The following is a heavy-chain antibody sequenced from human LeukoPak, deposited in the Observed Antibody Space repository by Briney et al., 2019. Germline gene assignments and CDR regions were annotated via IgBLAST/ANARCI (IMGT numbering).Heavy chain of an antibody. J-gene: IGHJ4*02. CDR3: ARHIDASAYSSLEF. D-gene: IGHD3-22*01. CDR2: IYHSGST. CDR1: GGSISSGGYY. Sequence: SETLSLTCTVSGGSISSGGYYWSWIRQPPGKGLEWIGYIYHSGSTYYNPSLKSRVTISVDTSKNQFSLKLSSVTAADTAVYYCARHIDASAYSSLEFWGQGTLVTVSS. V-gene: IGHV4-30-2*01.